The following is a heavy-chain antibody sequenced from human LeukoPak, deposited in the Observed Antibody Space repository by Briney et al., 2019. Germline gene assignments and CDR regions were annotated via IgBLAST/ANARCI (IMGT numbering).Heavy chain of an antibody. CDR1: GFTFSSYW. CDR2: INSDGSST. Sequence: TGGSLRLSCAASGFTFSSYWMHWVRQAPGKGLVWVSRINSDGSSTSYADSVKGRFTISRDNAKNTLYLQMNSLRAEDTAVYYCARAATGLGALDIWGQGTMVTVSS. D-gene: IGHD4-11*01. V-gene: IGHV3-74*01. CDR3: ARAATGLGALDI. J-gene: IGHJ3*02.